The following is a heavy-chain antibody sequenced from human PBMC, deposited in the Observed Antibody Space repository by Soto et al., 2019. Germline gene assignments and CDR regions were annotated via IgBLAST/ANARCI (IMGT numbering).Heavy chain of an antibody. CDR3: ARAVEMYASGWHYFDY. J-gene: IGHJ4*02. Sequence: QVQLQESGPGLVKPSETLSLTCTVSGGSISSYYWSWIRQPPGKGLEWIGFIYYSESTNYNPSLQSRVTISVDTSKNQFSLRLTSVTAADTAVYYCARAVEMYASGWHYFDYWGQGTLVTVSS. CDR1: GGSISSYY. V-gene: IGHV4-59*01. D-gene: IGHD6-19*01. CDR2: IYYSEST.